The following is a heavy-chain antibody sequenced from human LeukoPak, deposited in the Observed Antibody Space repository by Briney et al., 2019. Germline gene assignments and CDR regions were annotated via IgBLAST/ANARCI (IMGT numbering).Heavy chain of an antibody. CDR3: ARDAYTATVVQYYYGMDV. Sequence: GGSLRLSCAASGFTFSSYGMHWVRQAPGKGLEWVAVIWYDGSNKCYADSVKGRFTISRDNSKNTLYLQMNSLRAEDTAVYYCARDAYTATVVQYYYGMDVWGQGTTVTVSS. J-gene: IGHJ6*02. D-gene: IGHD5-18*01. V-gene: IGHV3-33*01. CDR2: IWYDGSNK. CDR1: GFTFSSYG.